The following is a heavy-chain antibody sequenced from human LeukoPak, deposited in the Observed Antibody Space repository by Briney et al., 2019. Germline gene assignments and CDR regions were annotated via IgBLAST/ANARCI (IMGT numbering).Heavy chain of an antibody. D-gene: IGHD6-19*01. V-gene: IGHV3-23*01. CDR3: AKTPYSSGPNPPYYYMDV. Sequence: GGSLRLSCAASGFTFSSYAMSWVRQAPGKGLEWVSAISGRGGSTYYADSVKGRFTISRDNSKNTLYLQMNSLRAEDTAVYYCAKTPYSSGPNPPYYYMDVWGKGTTVTVSS. J-gene: IGHJ6*03. CDR1: GFTFSSYA. CDR2: ISGRGGST.